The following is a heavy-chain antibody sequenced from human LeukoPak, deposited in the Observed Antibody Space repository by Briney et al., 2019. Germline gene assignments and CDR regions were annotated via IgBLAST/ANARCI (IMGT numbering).Heavy chain of an antibody. J-gene: IGHJ3*02. CDR2: TYTGGNS. Sequence: PGGSLRLSCAASGFTVSSTHMVWVRQAPGKGLEWVSVTYTGGNSYYADSVKGRFIISRDISKNTLYLQMNSLRAEDSALYYCARGGRGSAAVVAPRSFDIWGQGTMVTVSS. CDR3: ARGGRGSAAVVAPRSFDI. CDR1: GFTVSSTH. V-gene: IGHV3-53*01. D-gene: IGHD3-22*01.